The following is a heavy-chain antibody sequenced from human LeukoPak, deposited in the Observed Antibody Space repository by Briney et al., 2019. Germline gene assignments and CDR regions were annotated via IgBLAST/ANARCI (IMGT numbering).Heavy chain of an antibody. CDR3: ARLDQPLYAGAMENYMDV. D-gene: IGHD2-2*02. CDR2: IYYSGST. J-gene: IGHJ6*03. CDR1: GGSISSSSYY. V-gene: IGHV4-39*01. Sequence: PSETLSLTCTVSGGSISSSSYYWGWIRQPPGKGLEWIGSIYYSGSTYYNPSLKSRVTISVDTSKNQFSLKLSSVTAADTAVYYCARLDQPLYAGAMENYMDVWGKGTTVTVSS.